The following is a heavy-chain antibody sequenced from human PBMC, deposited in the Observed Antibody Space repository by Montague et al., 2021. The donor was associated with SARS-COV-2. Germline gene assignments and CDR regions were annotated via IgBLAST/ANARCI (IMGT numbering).Heavy chain of an antibody. J-gene: IGHJ3*02. V-gene: IGHV4-31*03. Sequence: TLSLTCTVSGGSISSGGYYWGWIRQHPGKGLVWIGYIYYSGSTYYNPSLKSRVTLSVDTSKNQFSLKLSSVTAADTAVYYCARAKGFLVLMVYVMGAFDIWGQGTMVTISS. CDR2: IYYSGST. D-gene: IGHD2-8*01. CDR1: GGSISSGGYY. CDR3: ARAKGFLVLMVYVMGAFDI.